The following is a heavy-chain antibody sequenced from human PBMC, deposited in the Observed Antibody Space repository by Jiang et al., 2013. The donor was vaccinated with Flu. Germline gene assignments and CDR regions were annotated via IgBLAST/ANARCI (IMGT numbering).Heavy chain of an antibody. V-gene: IGHV4-31*03. J-gene: IGHJ5*02. CDR2: IYYSGST. D-gene: IGHD3-16*02. Sequence: GSGLVKPSQTLSLTCTVSGGSMSSGGYYWGWIRQHPGKGLEWMGYIYYSGSTHYNPSLKSRLTISVDTSKNQFSLNLSSVTAADTAVYYCARGDVWGSYLTSNWFDPWGQGTLITVSS. CDR1: GGSMSSGGYY. CDR3: ARGDVWGSYLTSNWFDP.